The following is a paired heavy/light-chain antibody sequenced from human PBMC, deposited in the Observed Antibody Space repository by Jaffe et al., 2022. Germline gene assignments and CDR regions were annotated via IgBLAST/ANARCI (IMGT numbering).Light chain of an antibody. V-gene: IGKV1-12*01. CDR1: QDISGR. Sequence: DIQMTQSPSSVSASVGDRVTITCRASQDISGRLGWYQQKPGKAPKLLLYDATTLQSGVPSRFSGTRSGTDFSLSISSLQPDDFATYYCQQSHRVPWTFGQGTNVEVQ. CDR2: DAT. CDR3: QQSHRVPWT. J-gene: IGKJ1*01.
Heavy chain of an antibody. CDR3: AKDLGFQGSWPYLDL. D-gene: IGHD1-26*01. CDR1: GFSFSSYI. Sequence: EVQLVESGGGSVSPGGSLTLSCAADGFSFSSYIMIWVRQTPGKGLEWVASISGGSRAIYYADSVRGRFIVSRDNGRRSLYLQMTGLRAEDTAIYYCAKDLGFQGSWPYLDLWGRGTLVAVSS. CDR2: ISGGSRAI. V-gene: IGHV3-48*01. J-gene: IGHJ5*02.